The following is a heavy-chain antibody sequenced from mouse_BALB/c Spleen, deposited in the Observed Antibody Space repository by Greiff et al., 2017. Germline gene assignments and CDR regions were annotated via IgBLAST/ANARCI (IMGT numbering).Heavy chain of an antibody. Sequence: EVQLQQSGAELVKPGASVKLSCTASGFNIKDTYMHWVKQRPEQGLEWIGRIDPANGNTKYDPKFQGKATITADTSSNTAYLQLSSLTSEDTAVYYCARDPGGLYYFDYWGQGTTLTVSS. J-gene: IGHJ2*01. CDR1: GFNIKDTY. CDR3: ARDPGGLYYFDY. D-gene: IGHD3-3*01. CDR2: IDPANGNT. V-gene: IGHV14-3*02.